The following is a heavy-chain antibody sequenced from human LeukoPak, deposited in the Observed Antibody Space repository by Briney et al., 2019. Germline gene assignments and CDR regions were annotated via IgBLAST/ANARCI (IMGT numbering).Heavy chain of an antibody. V-gene: IGHV3-48*02. Sequence: GGSLRLSCAASGFTFSSYSMNWVRHAPGKWLEWISYISSRSSTIYYGDSVKGRFTISRDNAKNSLNLQMKRLRDEDTDLYYCARYSMTTVVSHDDYWGQGTLVTVSS. J-gene: IGHJ4*02. CDR2: ISSRSSTI. D-gene: IGHD4-23*01. CDR1: GFTFSSYS. CDR3: ARYSMTTVVSHDDY.